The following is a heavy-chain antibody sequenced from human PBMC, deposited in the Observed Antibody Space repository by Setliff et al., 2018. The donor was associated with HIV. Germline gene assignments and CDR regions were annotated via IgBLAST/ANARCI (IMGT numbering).Heavy chain of an antibody. CDR3: ARDYYCGRDCYSAFDS. Sequence: ASVKVSCKASGDTFTTYALHWVRQAPGQRLEWMGWINAGNGDTKSSQKFQGRVTITRDTSASTAYMELSSLRSEDTAVYYCARDYYCGRDCYSAFDSWGQGTMVTVSS. D-gene: IGHD2-21*01. CDR2: INAGNGDT. V-gene: IGHV1-3*01. J-gene: IGHJ3*02. CDR1: GDTFTTYA.